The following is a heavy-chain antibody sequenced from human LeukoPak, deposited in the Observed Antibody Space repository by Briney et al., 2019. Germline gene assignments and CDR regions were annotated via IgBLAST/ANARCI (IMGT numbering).Heavy chain of an antibody. Sequence: ASVKVSCKASGGTFSSYAISWVRQAPGQGLEWMGRIIPILGIANYAQKFQGRVTITADKSTSTAYMELSSLRSEDTAVYYCARAVAGSLRGYYYGMDVWGQGTTVTVSS. D-gene: IGHD6-19*01. CDR3: ARAVAGSLRGYYYGMDV. J-gene: IGHJ6*02. CDR1: GGTFSSYA. CDR2: IIPILGIA. V-gene: IGHV1-69*04.